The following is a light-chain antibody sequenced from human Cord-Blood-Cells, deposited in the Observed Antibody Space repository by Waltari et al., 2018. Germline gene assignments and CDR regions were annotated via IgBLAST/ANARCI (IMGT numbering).Light chain of an antibody. CDR2: RAS. J-gene: IGKJ5*01. CDR1: QSVSSSY. V-gene: IGKV3-20*01. Sequence: EIVLTQSPGTLSLSPGERATLSCRASQSVSSSYLAWYQQKPDQAPRLLIYRASSRATGIPDRFSGSGAGTDFTLTISRLEPEDFAVYYCQQYGSSSITFGQGTRLEIK. CDR3: QQYGSSSIT.